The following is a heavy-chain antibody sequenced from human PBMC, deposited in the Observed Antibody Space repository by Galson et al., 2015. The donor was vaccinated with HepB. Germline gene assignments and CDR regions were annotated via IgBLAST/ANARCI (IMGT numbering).Heavy chain of an antibody. V-gene: IGHV1-69*10. CDR1: GGTFSSYA. D-gene: IGHD2-2*01. J-gene: IGHJ6*03. CDR3: ASRYCSSTSCYEDYYYYMDV. Sequence: SVKVSCKASGGTFSSYAISWVRQAPGQGLEWIGGIIPILGIANYAQKFQGRVTITADKSTSTAYMELSSLRAEDTAVYYCASRYCSSTSCYEDYYYYMDVWGKGTTVTVSS. CDR2: IIPILGIA.